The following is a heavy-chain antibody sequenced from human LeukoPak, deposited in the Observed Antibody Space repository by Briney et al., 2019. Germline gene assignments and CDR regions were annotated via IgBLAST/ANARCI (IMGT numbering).Heavy chain of an antibody. CDR1: GFTFSSYA. D-gene: IGHD6-19*01. J-gene: IGHJ3*02. CDR2: ISGSGGST. Sequence: PGGSLRLSCAASGFTFSSYAMSWVHQAPGKGLEWVSAISGSGGSTYYADSVKGRFTISRDNSKNTLYLQMNSLRAEDTAVYYCAKDEGWLVRAFDIWGQGTMVTVSS. V-gene: IGHV3-23*01. CDR3: AKDEGWLVRAFDI.